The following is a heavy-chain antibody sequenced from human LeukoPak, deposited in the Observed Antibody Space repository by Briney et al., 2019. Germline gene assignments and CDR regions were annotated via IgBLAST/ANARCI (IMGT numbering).Heavy chain of an antibody. Sequence: GSSVKVSCKASGGTSSSYAISWVRQAPGQGLEWMGRIIPIFGTANYAQKFQGRVTITTDESTSTAYMELSSLRSEDTAVYYCASLHCSGGSCYFYWGQGTLVTVSS. D-gene: IGHD2-15*01. CDR2: IIPIFGTA. CDR1: GGTSSSYA. J-gene: IGHJ4*02. CDR3: ASLHCSGGSCYFY. V-gene: IGHV1-69*05.